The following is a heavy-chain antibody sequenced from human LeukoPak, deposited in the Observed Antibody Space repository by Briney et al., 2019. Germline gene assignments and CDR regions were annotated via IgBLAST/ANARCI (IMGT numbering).Heavy chain of an antibody. D-gene: IGHD6-19*01. CDR1: GYTFTSYG. CDR3: AREDSGWYFYPRHYFDY. CDR2: ISAYNGNT. V-gene: IGHV1-18*01. J-gene: IGHJ4*02. Sequence: VASVKVSCKASGYTFTSYGISWVRQAPGQGLEWMGWISAYNGNTDYAQKLQGRVTMTRDTSISTAYMELSRLRSDDTAVYYCAREDSGWYFYPRHYFDYWGQGTLVTVSS.